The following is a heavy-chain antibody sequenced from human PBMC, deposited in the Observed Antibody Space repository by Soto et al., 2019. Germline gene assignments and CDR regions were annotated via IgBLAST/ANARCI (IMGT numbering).Heavy chain of an antibody. Sequence: EVQLLESGGDLRQPGGSMRLSCAASGFSFSSYSMSWVRHAPGKGLQWVSGMSATGGSTYYADSVKGRFTTSRDNSRKTMYLKMNSLRAYATAVYYWAKSWGDTSQDSAFDIWGLGTRVTVSA. CDR3: AKSWGDTSQDSAFDI. V-gene: IGHV3-23*01. J-gene: IGHJ3*02. D-gene: IGHD5-18*01. CDR1: GFSFSSYS. CDR2: MSATGGST.